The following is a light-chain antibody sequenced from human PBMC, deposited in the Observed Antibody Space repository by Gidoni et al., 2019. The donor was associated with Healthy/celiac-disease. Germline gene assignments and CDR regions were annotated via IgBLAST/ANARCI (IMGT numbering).Light chain of an antibody. Sequence: DIVMTPSPDSLAVSLAERATINCKSSQSVLYSSNNKNYLAWYQQKPGQPPKLLIYWASTRESGVPERFSGSGSGTDSTLTSSSLQAEDVAVYYCQQYYSTLALTFGGGTKVEIK. CDR1: QSVLYSSNNKNY. CDR3: QQYYSTLALT. J-gene: IGKJ4*01. CDR2: WAS. V-gene: IGKV4-1*01.